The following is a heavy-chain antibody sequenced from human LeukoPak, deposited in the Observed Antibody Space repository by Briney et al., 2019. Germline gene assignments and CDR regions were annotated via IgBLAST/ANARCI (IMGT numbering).Heavy chain of an antibody. CDR3: ARGDWGPYY. CDR1: GFTFSSYW. V-gene: IGHV3-7*01. CDR2: INQDESEK. D-gene: IGHD7-27*01. J-gene: IGHJ4*02. Sequence: GGSLRLSCAASGFTFSSYWMTWVRQAPGKGLEWVANINQDESEKYYVDSVKGRFTISRDNARNSLYLQMNSLRAEDTALYYCARGDWGPYYWGQGTLVIVSS.